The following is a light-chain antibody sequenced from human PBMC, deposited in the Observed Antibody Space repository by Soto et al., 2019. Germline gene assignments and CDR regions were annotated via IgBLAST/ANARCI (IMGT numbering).Light chain of an antibody. V-gene: IGLV1-47*02. J-gene: IGLJ3*02. Sequence: QSVLTQPPSASGTPGQRVTISCSGSSSNIGSNYVYWFQQLPGTAPKLLIQSNNQRPSGVPDRFSGSKSGSSASLAISGLRSEDEADYYCATWDDSLSVGVFGGGTKLTVL. CDR2: SNN. CDR1: SSNIGSNY. CDR3: ATWDDSLSVGV.